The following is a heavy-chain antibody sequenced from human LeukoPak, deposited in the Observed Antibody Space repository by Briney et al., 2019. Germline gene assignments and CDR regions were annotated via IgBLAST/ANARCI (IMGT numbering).Heavy chain of an antibody. CDR3: ARESWDRRRWYASGMAFDS. Sequence: PGGSLRLSCAASGFTFSSYGMHWVRQAPGKGLEWVSVIWSDGSNKYYADSVKGRFTISRDNSKNTLYLQMNILRGEDTAFCYCARESWDRRRWYASGMAFDSWGQGTLVTVSS. CDR1: GFTFSSYG. CDR2: IWSDGSNK. D-gene: IGHD6-13*01. J-gene: IGHJ4*02. V-gene: IGHV3-33*01.